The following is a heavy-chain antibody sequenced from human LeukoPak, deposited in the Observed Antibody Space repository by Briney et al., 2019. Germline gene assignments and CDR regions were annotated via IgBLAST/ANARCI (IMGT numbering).Heavy chain of an antibody. CDR3: ASSTLSHNWFDP. Sequence: SETLSPTCTVSGGSISSGGYYWSWIRQHPGKGLEWIGYIYYSGSTYYNPSLKSRVTISVDTSKNQFSLKPSSVTAADTAVYYCASSTLSHNWFDPWGQGTLVTVSS. CDR2: IYYSGST. CDR1: GGSISSGGYY. D-gene: IGHD5/OR15-5a*01. J-gene: IGHJ5*02. V-gene: IGHV4-31*03.